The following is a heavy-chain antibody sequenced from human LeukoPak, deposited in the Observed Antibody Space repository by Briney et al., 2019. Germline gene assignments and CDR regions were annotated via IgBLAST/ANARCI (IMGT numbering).Heavy chain of an antibody. J-gene: IGHJ4*02. V-gene: IGHV4-34*01. Sequence: SETLSLTCAVYGGSFSGYYWSWIRQPPGKGLEWIGEINHSGSTNYNPSLKSRVTISVDTSKNQFSLKLSSVTAADTAVYYCARRKSPAARYGYYFDYWGQGTLVTVSS. CDR2: INHSGST. CDR1: GGSFSGYY. CDR3: ARRKSPAARYGYYFDY. D-gene: IGHD6-6*01.